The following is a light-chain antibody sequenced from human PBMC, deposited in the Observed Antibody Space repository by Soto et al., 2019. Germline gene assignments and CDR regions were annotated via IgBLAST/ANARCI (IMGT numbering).Light chain of an antibody. CDR2: AAS. V-gene: IGKV1-6*01. Sequence: AIEMTQSPSSLSAFVGDRVTITCRASQGIRNDLGWYQQKPGKAPKLLIYAASSLQSGVPSRFSGSGSGTDFTLTISSLQPEDFATYYCLQDYNYPRTFGQGTKVEIK. CDR3: LQDYNYPRT. CDR1: QGIRND. J-gene: IGKJ1*01.